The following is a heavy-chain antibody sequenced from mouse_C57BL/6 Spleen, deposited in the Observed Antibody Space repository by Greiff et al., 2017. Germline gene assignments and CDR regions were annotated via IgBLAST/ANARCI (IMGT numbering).Heavy chain of an antibody. J-gene: IGHJ1*03. V-gene: IGHV1-18*01. CDR2: INPNNGGT. Sequence: EVQLQQSGPELVKPGASVKIPCKASGYTFTDYNMDWVKQSHGKSLEWIGDINPNNGGTIYNQKFKGKATLTVDKSSSTAYMELRSLTSEDTAVYYCARSGALTGVPYWYFDVWGTGTTVTVSS. D-gene: IGHD4-1*01. CDR3: ARSGALTGVPYWYFDV. CDR1: GYTFTDYN.